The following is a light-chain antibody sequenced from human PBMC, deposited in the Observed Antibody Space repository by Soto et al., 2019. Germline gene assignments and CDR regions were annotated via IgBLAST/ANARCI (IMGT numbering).Light chain of an antibody. CDR3: QQYGSSPWT. CDR2: GAS. CDR1: QSIRSNY. Sequence: ETVLTQSPGTLSLSPGERATLSCRASQSIRSNYLAWYRQTPGQAPRLHIYGASKRASGIADRFSGSGSGTDFTLIISRLEPEDFALYYCQQYGSSPWTFGQGTKVEIK. J-gene: IGKJ1*01. V-gene: IGKV3-20*01.